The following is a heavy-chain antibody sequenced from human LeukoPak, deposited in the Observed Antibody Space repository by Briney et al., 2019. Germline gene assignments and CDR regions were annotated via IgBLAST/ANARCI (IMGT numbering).Heavy chain of an antibody. CDR3: ARYTLWDCSSTSCYTGAFDI. Sequence: SVKVSCKASGGTFSSYTISWVRQAPGQGLEWMGRIIPILGIANYAQKFQGRVTITADKSTSTAYMELSSLRSEDTAVYYCARYTLWDCSSTSCYTGAFDIWGRGTMVTVSS. CDR2: IIPILGIA. J-gene: IGHJ3*02. V-gene: IGHV1-69*02. D-gene: IGHD2-2*02. CDR1: GGTFSSYT.